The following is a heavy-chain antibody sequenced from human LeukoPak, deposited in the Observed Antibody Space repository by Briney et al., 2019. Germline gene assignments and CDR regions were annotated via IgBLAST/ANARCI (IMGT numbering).Heavy chain of an antibody. V-gene: IGHV3-33*08. CDR3: ARPQTNGDYSFDY. J-gene: IGHJ4*02. CDR2: IWYDGSNK. CDR1: GFTFSSYA. Sequence: GGSLRLSCSASGFTFSSYAMHWVRQAPGKGLEWVAVIWYDGSNKYYADSVKGRFTISRDNSKNTLYLQMNSLRAEDTAVYYCARPQTNGDYSFDYWGQGTLVTVSS. D-gene: IGHD4-17*01.